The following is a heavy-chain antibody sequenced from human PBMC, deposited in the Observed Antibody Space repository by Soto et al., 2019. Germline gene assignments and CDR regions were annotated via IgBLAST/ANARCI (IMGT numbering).Heavy chain of an antibody. V-gene: IGHV4-34*01. J-gene: IGHJ6*02. Sequence: QVQLQQWGAGLLKPSETLSLTCGVYGGSFSGYYWSWIRQPPGKGLEWIGEVNHSGSTNYNPALKSRVTISVDTSKNQFSLKRSSVTAADTALYYCARKYLPYYGSGSPYGIDVWGQGTTVTVSS. CDR1: GGSFSGYY. CDR2: VNHSGST. D-gene: IGHD3-10*01. CDR3: ARKYLPYYGSGSPYGIDV.